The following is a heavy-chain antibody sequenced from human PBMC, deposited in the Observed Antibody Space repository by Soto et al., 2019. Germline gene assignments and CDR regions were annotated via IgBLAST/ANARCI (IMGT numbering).Heavy chain of an antibody. D-gene: IGHD6-13*01. CDR1: GFTFSSYA. J-gene: IGHJ6*02. Sequence: GGSLRLSCAASGFTFSSYAMSWVRQAPGKGLEWVSAISGSGGSTYYADSVKGRFTIPRDNSKNTLYLQMNSLRAEDTAVYYCAKSVVAAAGTSSHYYYYYGMDVWGQGTTVTVSS. CDR2: ISGSGGST. V-gene: IGHV3-23*01. CDR3: AKSVVAAAGTSSHYYYYYGMDV.